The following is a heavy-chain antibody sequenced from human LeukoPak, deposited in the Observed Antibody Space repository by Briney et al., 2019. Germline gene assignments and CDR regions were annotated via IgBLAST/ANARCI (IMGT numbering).Heavy chain of an antibody. CDR3: AKDIQLST. CDR1: GFTFGDYA. Sequence: PGGSLRLSCTASGFTFGDYAMSWARQAPGKGLEWVSLIGASGESTYYADSVKGRFTISRDNSKNTLSLQMNSLRVEDTAMYFCAKDIQLSTWGLGTMVTVSS. CDR2: IGASGEST. D-gene: IGHD5-24*01. V-gene: IGHV3-23*01. J-gene: IGHJ3*01.